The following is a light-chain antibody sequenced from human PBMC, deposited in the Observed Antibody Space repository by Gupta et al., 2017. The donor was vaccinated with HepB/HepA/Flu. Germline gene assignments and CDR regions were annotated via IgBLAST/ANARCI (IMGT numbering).Light chain of an antibody. CDR2: EVA. J-gene: IGLJ2*01. CDR3: YSYTGSNTYLP. Sequence: QSALTQPASVSGSLGQSITISCTGTSRDVGKYYLVSWYQQAPGKAPKLIIYEVAKGPSGISSRFAGSKSGNTASLTISGLQAGDEADYYCYSYTGSNTYLPFGGGTKLTVL. CDR1: SRDVGKYYL. V-gene: IGLV2-23*02.